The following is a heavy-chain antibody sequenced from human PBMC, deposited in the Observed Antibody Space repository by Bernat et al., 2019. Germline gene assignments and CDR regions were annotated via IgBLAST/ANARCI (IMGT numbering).Heavy chain of an antibody. V-gene: IGHV3-33*01. J-gene: IGHJ4*02. D-gene: IGHD6-13*01. CDR1: GFTFSSYG. CDR2: IWYDGSNK. Sequence: QVQLVESGGGVVQPGRSLRLSCAASGFTFSSYGMHWVRQAPGKGLEWVAVIWYDGSNKYYADAVKGRFTISRDNSKNTLYLQMNSLRAEDTAVYYCARCITAAGTGPFDYWGQGTRVTVSS. CDR3: ARCITAAGTGPFDY.